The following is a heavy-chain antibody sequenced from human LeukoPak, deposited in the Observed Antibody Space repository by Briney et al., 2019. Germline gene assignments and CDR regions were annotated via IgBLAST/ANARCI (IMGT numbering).Heavy chain of an antibody. D-gene: IGHD6-19*01. V-gene: IGHV4-59*01. J-gene: IGHJ4*02. CDR3: ARHSSGWHLDF. CDR1: RGSINGYY. CDR2: INYSGAT. Sequence: SETLSLTCSVSRGSINGYYWSWIRQPPGKGLEWNGWINYSGATYFNPSLKSRALMSIDTSMNQLSLRLYSVTAADTAIYYCARHSSGWHLDFWGRGTLVTVSS.